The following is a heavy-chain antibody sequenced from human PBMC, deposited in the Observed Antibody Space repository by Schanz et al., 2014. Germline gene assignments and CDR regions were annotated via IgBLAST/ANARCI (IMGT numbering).Heavy chain of an antibody. CDR2: IYHSGRT. CDR1: GGSISSSNW. Sequence: QVQLQESGPGLVKPSGTLSLTCAVSGGSISSSNWWSWVRQPPGKGLEWIGEIYHSGRTNYNPSLKSRVTIAVDKSTNEFSLKRSAVTAADTAVYYCARGAGGGSGTYYGAYYNYYYMDVWGKGTTVTVSS. J-gene: IGHJ6*03. CDR3: ARGAGGGSGTYYGAYYNYYYMDV. V-gene: IGHV4-4*02. D-gene: IGHD3-10*01.